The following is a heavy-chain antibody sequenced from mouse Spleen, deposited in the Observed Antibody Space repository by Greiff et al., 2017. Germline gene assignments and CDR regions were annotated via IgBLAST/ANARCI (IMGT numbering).Heavy chain of an antibody. CDR1: GFSLTSYG. J-gene: IGHJ4*01. CDR2: IWRGGST. D-gene: IGHD1-1*01. CDR3: AKDYYGSDFGYYAMDY. V-gene: IGHV2-5*01. Sequence: QVQLQQSGPGLVQPSQSLSITCTVSGFSLTSYGVHWVRQSPGKGLEWLGVIWRGGSTDYNAAFMSRLSITKDNSKSQVFFKMNSLQADDTAIYYCAKDYYGSDFGYYAMDYWGQGTSVTVSS.